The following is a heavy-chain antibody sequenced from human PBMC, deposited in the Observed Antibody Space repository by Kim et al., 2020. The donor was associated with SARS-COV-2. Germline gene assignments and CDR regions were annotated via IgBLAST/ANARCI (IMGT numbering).Heavy chain of an antibody. CDR1: GGSISSGGYY. J-gene: IGHJ4*02. CDR2: IYYSGIT. D-gene: IGHD3-10*01. V-gene: IGHV4-31*03. Sequence: SETLSLTCTVSGGSISSGGYYWSSIRQHPGKDLEWIGYIYYSGITYYNPSLKSRVTMSVDTSKNQFSLRLSSVTAADTAVYYCASGYGPFLYFDYWGQGTLVTVSS. CDR3: ASGYGPFLYFDY.